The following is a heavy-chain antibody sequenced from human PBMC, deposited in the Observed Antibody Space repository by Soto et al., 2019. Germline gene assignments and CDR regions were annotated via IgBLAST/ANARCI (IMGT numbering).Heavy chain of an antibody. CDR1: GFTFNGDA. CDR2: ITGDGDNT. J-gene: IGHJ4*02. V-gene: IGHV3-64*04. D-gene: IGHD3-10*01. CDR3: AKAKGTCGSGAYCPFDY. Sequence: HPGGSMRLSCSASGFTFNGDAVHWVRQDPGKGLESVSGITGDGDNTSYADSVKGRFTISRDTSRNTLYLQMNSLRAEDTAVYYCAKAKGTCGSGAYCPFDYWGEGTLVTVSS.